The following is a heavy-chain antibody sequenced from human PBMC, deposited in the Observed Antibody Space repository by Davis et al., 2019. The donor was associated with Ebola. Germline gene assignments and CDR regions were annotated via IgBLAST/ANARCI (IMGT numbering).Heavy chain of an antibody. CDR2: IWYDGSNK. J-gene: IGHJ4*02. D-gene: IGHD1-26*01. V-gene: IGHV3-33*01. Sequence: PGGSLRLSCAASGFIFSSYGMHWVRQAPGKGLEWVAVIWYDGSNKNYADSVKGRFTISRDNSKNTLYLQMNSLRAEDTGVYYCARDQVGPGAIIDFWGQGTPVTVSS. CDR3: ARDQVGPGAIIDF. CDR1: GFIFSSYG.